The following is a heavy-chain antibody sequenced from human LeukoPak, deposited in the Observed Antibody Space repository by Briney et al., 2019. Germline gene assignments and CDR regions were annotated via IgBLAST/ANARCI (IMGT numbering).Heavy chain of an antibody. CDR2: ISSGSSTV. J-gene: IGHJ4*02. CDR3: ARDRAFDSSGYSN. CDR1: GFIFSSYG. Sequence: GGSLRLSCAASGFIFSSYGMNWVRQAPGKGPEWVSYISSGSSTVYYADSVKGRFTISRDNAKNSLYLQMNSLRAEDTAVYYCARDRAFDSSGYSNWGQGTLVTVSS. D-gene: IGHD3-22*01. V-gene: IGHV3-48*01.